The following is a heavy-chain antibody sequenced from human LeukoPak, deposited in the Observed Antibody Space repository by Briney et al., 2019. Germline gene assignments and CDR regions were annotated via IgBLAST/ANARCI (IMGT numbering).Heavy chain of an antibody. J-gene: IGHJ4*02. Sequence: PGRSLGLSCAASGFTFSSYAMHWVRQAPGKGLEWVAVISYDGSNKYYADSVKGRFTISRDNSKNTLYLQMNSLRAEDTAVYYCARVRGVIIGYFDYWGQGTLVTVSS. CDR3: ARVRGVIIGYFDY. V-gene: IGHV3-30*04. CDR2: ISYDGSNK. CDR1: GFTFSSYA. D-gene: IGHD3-10*01.